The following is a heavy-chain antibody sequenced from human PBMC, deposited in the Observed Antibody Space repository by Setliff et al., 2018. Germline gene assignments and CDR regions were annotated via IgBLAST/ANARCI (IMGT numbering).Heavy chain of an antibody. CDR1: GGSVRTSSYY. J-gene: IGHJ5*02. V-gene: IGHV4-39*01. CDR3: ARHGRFYDFTDYFPNWFDP. CDR2: IYFTGNT. D-gene: IGHD3-22*01. Sequence: SETLSLTCTVSGGSVRTSSYYWGWIRQSPGKGLEWIGSIYFTGNTYYSPSLKSRVTISADASKNQFSLKLTSLTATDTAIYYCARHGRFYDFTDYFPNWFDPWGQGTLVTVSS.